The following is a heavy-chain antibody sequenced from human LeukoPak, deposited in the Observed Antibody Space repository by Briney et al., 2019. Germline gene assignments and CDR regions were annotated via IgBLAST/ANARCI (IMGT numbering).Heavy chain of an antibody. CDR3: WKYDSSGLES. CDR1: GYTFTSYA. CDR2: INAGNGNT. D-gene: IGHD3-22*01. Sequence: ASVKVSCRASGYTFTSYAMHWVRQAPGQRLEWMGWINAGNGNTKYSQKFQGRVTVTRDTSASTAYMELSSLRSEDTAVYYCWKYDSSGLESWGQGTLVTVSS. J-gene: IGHJ4*02. V-gene: IGHV1-3*01.